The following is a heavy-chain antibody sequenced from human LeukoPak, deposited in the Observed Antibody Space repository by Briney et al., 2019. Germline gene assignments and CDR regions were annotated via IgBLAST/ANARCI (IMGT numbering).Heavy chain of an antibody. J-gene: IGHJ4*02. V-gene: IGHV4-38-2*02. CDR2: IYHSGST. CDR3: ASPQRVSSGWWYFDY. Sequence: SETLSLTCSVSGYSISSGFYWGWIRQPPGKGLEWIGGIYHSGSTYYNPSLKSRVTISVDTSKNQFSLKLSSVTAADTAVYYCASPQRVSSGWWYFDYWGQGTLVTVSS. D-gene: IGHD6-19*01. CDR1: GYSISSGFY.